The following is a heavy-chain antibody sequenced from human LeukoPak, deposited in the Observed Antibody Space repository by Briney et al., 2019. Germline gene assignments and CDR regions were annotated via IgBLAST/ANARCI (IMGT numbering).Heavy chain of an antibody. D-gene: IGHD4-23*01. CDR1: GFTFSTYT. V-gene: IGHV3-21*01. J-gene: IGHJ5*02. CDR3: ARDSAAVVIRSNWFDP. CDR2: ITSGSGYI. Sequence: GGSLRLSCAASGFTFSTYTMNWVRQAPGKGLEWVPSITSGSGYIYYADSVKGRFTVSRDNAKNSLYLQMNSLRAEDTAVYYCARDSAAVVIRSNWFDPWGQGTLVTVSS.